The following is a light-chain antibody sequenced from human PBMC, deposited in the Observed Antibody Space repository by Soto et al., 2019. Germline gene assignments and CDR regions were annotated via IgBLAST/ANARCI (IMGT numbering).Light chain of an antibody. V-gene: IGKV1-5*01. CDR1: QSISSW. CDR3: QQYNNWPPIT. Sequence: DIQMTQSPSTLSAPVGDRVTITCRASQSISSWLAWYQQKPGKAPKLLIYDASSLQSGVPSRFSGSGSGTEFTLTISSLQPDDFANYYCQQYNNWPPITFGQGTRLEIK. J-gene: IGKJ5*01. CDR2: DAS.